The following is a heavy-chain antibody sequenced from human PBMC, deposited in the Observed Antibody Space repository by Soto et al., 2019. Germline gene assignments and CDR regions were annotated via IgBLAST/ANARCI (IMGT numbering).Heavy chain of an antibody. Sequence: QVQLVQSGAEVKKPGASVKVSCKASGYTFTGYYMHWVRQAPGQGLEWMGWINPNSGGTNYAQKFQGWVTMTRDTSISTADMELSRLRSDDTAVYYCARGGSRYCSSTSCYTEYYYYMDVWGKGTTVTVSS. J-gene: IGHJ6*03. CDR1: GYTFTGYY. CDR2: INPNSGGT. CDR3: ARGGSRYCSSTSCYTEYYYYMDV. D-gene: IGHD2-2*02. V-gene: IGHV1-2*04.